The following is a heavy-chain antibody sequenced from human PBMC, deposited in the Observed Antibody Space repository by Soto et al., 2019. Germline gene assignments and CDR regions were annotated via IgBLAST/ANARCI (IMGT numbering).Heavy chain of an antibody. CDR2: INHSGST. D-gene: IGHD6-13*01. J-gene: IGHJ4*02. CDR1: GGSFSGYY. V-gene: IGHV4-34*01. CDR3: ARGGFRSSSWYYY. Sequence: SETLSLTCAVYGGSFSGYYWSWIRQPPGKGLEWIGEINHSGSTNYNPSLKSRVTISVDTSKNQFSLKLSSVTAADTAVYYCARGGFRSSSWYYYWGQGTLVTVSS.